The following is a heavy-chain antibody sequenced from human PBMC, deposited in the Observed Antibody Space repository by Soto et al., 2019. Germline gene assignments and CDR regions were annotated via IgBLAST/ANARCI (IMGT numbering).Heavy chain of an antibody. CDR1: GFFFTNVW. CDR3: TTLRFIHGIEAEANLDY. V-gene: IGHV3-15*07. CDR2: IKSKADGGTT. J-gene: IGHJ4*02. D-gene: IGHD3-16*01. Sequence: EVQMVESGGGLVKPGGSLRLSCAASGFFFTNVWMSWVRQAPGKGLEWVGRIKSKADGGTTDYAAPVKGRFTISRDDSRNTLYLQMSSLKTDDTAVYYCTTLRFIHGIEAEANLDYWGQGTLVTVSS.